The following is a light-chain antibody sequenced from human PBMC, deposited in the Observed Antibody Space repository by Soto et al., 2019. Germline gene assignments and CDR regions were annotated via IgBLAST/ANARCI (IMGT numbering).Light chain of an antibody. CDR2: GAS. Sequence: VVMTQSPDTLSLSPGESASLSCRASQSVRTYLAWFQQKPGQAPRLLIYGASARAPGVPARFSGRGSGTEFTLPISNLQSEDFAIYYCQKYDNWPRVTFGRGPKV. CDR3: QKYDNWPRVT. V-gene: IGKV3-15*01. CDR1: QSVRTY. J-gene: IGKJ1*01.